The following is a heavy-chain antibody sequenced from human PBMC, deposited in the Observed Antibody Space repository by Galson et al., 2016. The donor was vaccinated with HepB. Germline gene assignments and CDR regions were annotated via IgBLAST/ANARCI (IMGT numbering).Heavy chain of an antibody. CDR3: ARTSYSYDTSDYSEAIYFDY. V-gene: IGHV3-48*02. D-gene: IGHD3-16*01. Sequence: SLRLSCAASGFTFSTYTMNWVRQAPGKGPEWVAKISSSSADIFYADSVKGRFTISRNNAKNSLYLQMKSPRDEDTAVYFCARTSYSYDTSDYSEAIYFDYWGQGTLVSVSS. J-gene: IGHJ4*02. CDR2: ISSSSADI. CDR1: GFTFSTYT.